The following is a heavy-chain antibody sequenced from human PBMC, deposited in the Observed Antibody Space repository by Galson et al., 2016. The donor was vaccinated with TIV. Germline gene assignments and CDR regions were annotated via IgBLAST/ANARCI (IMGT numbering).Heavy chain of an antibody. CDR1: GGTFSSYV. J-gene: IGHJ4*02. V-gene: IGHV1-69*13. D-gene: IGHD2-15*01. CDR2: IIPLFRTT. CDR3: AREGSTNSPLKYYFDF. Sequence: SVKVSCKASGGTFSSYVFNWVRLAPGQGLEWMGGIIPLFRTTNYAQKFQGRVTITADESTNTAYMELNSLRSGDTAVYYCAREGSTNSPLKYYFDFWGQGALVTVSS.